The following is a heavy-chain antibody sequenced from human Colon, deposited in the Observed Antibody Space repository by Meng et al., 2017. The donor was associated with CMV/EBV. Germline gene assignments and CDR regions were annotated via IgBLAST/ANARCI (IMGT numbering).Heavy chain of an antibody. CDR2: IIPIFGTA. D-gene: IGHD5-18*01. Sequence: SVKVSCKASGGTFSSYAISWVRQAPGQGGEWMGGIIPIFGTANYAQKFQGRFTITTDESTSTAYMELSSLRSEDTAVYYCVRMAHSYGSNWFDPWGQGTLVTVSS. CDR3: VRMAHSYGSNWFDP. CDR1: GGTFSSYA. J-gene: IGHJ5*02. V-gene: IGHV1-69*05.